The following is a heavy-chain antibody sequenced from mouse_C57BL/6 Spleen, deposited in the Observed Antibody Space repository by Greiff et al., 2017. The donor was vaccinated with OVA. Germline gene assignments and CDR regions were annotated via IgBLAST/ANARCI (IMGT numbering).Heavy chain of an antibody. CDR3: ARSAIGYGSSEDSWFAY. V-gene: IGHV1-80*01. CDR1: GYAFSSYW. CDR2: IYPGDGDT. Sequence: VKLQESGAELVKPGASVKISCKASGYAFSSYWMNWVKQRPGKGLEWIGQIYPGDGDTNYNGKFKGKATLTADKSSSTAYMQLSSLTSEDSAVYFCARSAIGYGSSEDSWFAYWGQGTLVTVSA. J-gene: IGHJ3*01. D-gene: IGHD1-1*01.